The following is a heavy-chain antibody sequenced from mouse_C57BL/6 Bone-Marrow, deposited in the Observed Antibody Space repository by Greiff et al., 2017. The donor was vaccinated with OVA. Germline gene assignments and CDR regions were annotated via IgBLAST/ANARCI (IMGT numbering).Heavy chain of an antibody. CDR2: IYPGSGST. CDR3: ARLRMIYYDYDGGFAY. J-gene: IGHJ3*01. V-gene: IGHV1-55*01. Sequence: QVQLQQPGAELVKPGASVKMSCKASGYTFTSYWITWVKQRPGQGLEWIGDIYPGSGSTNYNEKFKSKATLTVDTSSSTAYMQLSSLTSEDSAVYYCARLRMIYYDYDGGFAYWGQGTLVTVSA. D-gene: IGHD2-4*01. CDR1: GYTFTSYW.